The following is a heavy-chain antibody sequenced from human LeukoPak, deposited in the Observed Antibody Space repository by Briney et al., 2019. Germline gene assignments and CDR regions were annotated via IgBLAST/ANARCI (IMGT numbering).Heavy chain of an antibody. CDR2: INHSGST. CDR1: GGSFSGYY. J-gene: IGHJ4*02. CDR3: ARKNCSSTSCYDY. V-gene: IGHV4-34*01. Sequence: SETLSLTCAVYGGSFSGYYGSWIRQPPGKGLEWIGEINHSGSTNYNPSLKSRVTISVDTSKNQFSLKLSSVTAADTAVYYCARKNCSSTSCYDYWGQGTLVTVSS. D-gene: IGHD2-2*01.